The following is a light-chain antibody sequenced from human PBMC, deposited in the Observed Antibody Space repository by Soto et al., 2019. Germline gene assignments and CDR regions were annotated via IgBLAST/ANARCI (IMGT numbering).Light chain of an antibody. CDR1: QSVSSSY. J-gene: IGKJ1*01. V-gene: IGKV3-20*01. Sequence: EIVLTQSPGTLSLSPGERATLPCRASQSVSSSYLAWYQQKPGQAPRLLVYGSSNRATGVSDRFSGSGSGTDFTLTISSLEPEDFAVYYCLQSDNSPRTFGQGTKVEI. CDR2: GSS. CDR3: LQSDNSPRT.